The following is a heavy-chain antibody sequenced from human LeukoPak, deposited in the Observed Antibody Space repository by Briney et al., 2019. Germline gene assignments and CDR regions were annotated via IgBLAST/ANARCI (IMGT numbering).Heavy chain of an antibody. CDR3: ARFNHRIDYGDGRLDY. D-gene: IGHD4-17*01. V-gene: IGHV1-69*04. CDR2: IIPILGIA. J-gene: IGHJ4*02. CDR1: GGTFCSYA. Sequence: ASVKVSCKASGGTFCSYAISCVRQAPGQGLEWMGRIIPILGIANYAQKFQGRVTITADKSTSTAYMELSSLRSEDTAVYYCARFNHRIDYGDGRLDYCGQGTLVTVSS.